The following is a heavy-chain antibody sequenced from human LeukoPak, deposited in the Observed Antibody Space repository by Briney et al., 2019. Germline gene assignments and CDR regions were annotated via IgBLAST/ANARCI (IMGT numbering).Heavy chain of an antibody. V-gene: IGHV4-59*01. CDR2: IYYSGST. CDR3: ARSRWLQPTYYYYMDV. Sequence: SETLSLTCTVSGGSISSYYWSWIRQPPGKGLEWIGYIYYSGSTNYNPSLKSRVTISVDTSKNQFSLKLSSVTAADTAVYYCARSRWLQPTYYYYMDVWGKGTTVTISS. J-gene: IGHJ6*03. CDR1: GGSISSYY. D-gene: IGHD5-24*01.